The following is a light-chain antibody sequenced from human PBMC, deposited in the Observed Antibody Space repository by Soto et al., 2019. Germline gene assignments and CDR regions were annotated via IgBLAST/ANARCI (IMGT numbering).Light chain of an antibody. CDR3: CSYAGIYTWV. V-gene: IGLV2-11*01. Sequence: QSALTQPRSVSGSPGQSVTIPCTGTSSDVGGYNYVSWYQQDPGKAPKLMIYDVTKRPSGVPDRFSGSKSGNTASLTISGLQAEDEADYYCCSYAGIYTWVFGGGTKVTVL. CDR1: SSDVGGYNY. J-gene: IGLJ3*02. CDR2: DVT.